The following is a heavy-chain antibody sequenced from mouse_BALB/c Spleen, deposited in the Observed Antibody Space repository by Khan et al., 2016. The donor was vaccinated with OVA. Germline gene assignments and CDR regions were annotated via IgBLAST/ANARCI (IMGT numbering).Heavy chain of an antibody. CDR2: IIPSNDYT. D-gene: IGHD2-14*01. J-gene: IGHJ3*01. V-gene: IGHV1-4*01. CDR3: GREWAYYRSDGWFAY. CDR1: GYTFTTYT. Sequence: QVQLQQSGAELARPGASVKMSCKASGYTFTTYTIHWVKQRPGQGLEWIGYIIPSNDYTNYNQKFKDRATLTADKSSSTAYMQLSSLPSEDSAVDYCGREWAYYRSDGWFAYWGQGTLVTVSA.